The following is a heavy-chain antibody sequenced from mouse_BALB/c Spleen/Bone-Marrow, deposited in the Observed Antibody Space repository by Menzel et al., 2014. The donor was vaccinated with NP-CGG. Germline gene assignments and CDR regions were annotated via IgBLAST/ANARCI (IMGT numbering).Heavy chain of an antibody. CDR3: ARSYGYERSLFAY. CDR1: GYTFTEYT. V-gene: IGHV1-18*01. Sequence: EVKLMESGPEVVKPGASVKISCKTSGYTFTEYTMHWVKPIHGKSLEWIGGINPNNGGTTYNQKFKGKATSTVDKSSSTAYMELRSLTSEDSAVYYCARSYGYERSLFAYWGQGTLVTVSA. J-gene: IGHJ3*01. CDR2: INPNNGGT. D-gene: IGHD2-2*01.